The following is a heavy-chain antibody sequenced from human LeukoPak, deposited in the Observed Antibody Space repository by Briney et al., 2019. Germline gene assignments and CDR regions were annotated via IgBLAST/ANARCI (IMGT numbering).Heavy chain of an antibody. Sequence: PGGSLRLSCAASGFTFSSYAMHWVRQAPGKGLEWVAVISYDGSNKYYADSVKGRFTIPRDNSKNTLYLQMNSLRAEDTAVYYCAREVVVITGDAFDIWGQGTMVTVSS. CDR2: ISYDGSNK. CDR3: AREVVVITGDAFDI. V-gene: IGHV3-30-3*01. J-gene: IGHJ3*02. CDR1: GFTFSSYA. D-gene: IGHD3-22*01.